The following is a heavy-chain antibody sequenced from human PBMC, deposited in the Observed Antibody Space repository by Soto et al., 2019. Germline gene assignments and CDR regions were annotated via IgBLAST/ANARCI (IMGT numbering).Heavy chain of an antibody. D-gene: IGHD3-3*01. CDR3: ARDAVNVLRFLELFRGPKQHDNSFVS. V-gene: IGHV1-46*01. Sequence: ASVKVSCKASGYTFTSYYMHWVRQAPGQGLEWMGIINPSGGSTSYAQKFQGRVTMTRDTSTSTVYMELSSLRSEDTAVYYCARDAVNVLRFLELFRGPKQHDNSFVSWGQATLGTGST. J-gene: IGHJ5*01. CDR2: INPSGGST. CDR1: GYTFTSYY.